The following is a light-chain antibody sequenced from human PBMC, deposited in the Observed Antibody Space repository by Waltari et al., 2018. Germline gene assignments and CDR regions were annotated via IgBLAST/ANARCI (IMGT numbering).Light chain of an antibody. V-gene: IGKV1-39*01. CDR1: QNIRSY. CDR3: QASYTTPYS. J-gene: IGKJ2*03. Sequence: DLQMTQSPSSLSASVGDRVTISCRASQNIRSYLSWYQQKPGIAPKLVIYAASTLQSGVPSRFSGSGSGTNFTLTITSLQAEDFATYFCQASYTTPYSFGQGTKVEIK. CDR2: AAS.